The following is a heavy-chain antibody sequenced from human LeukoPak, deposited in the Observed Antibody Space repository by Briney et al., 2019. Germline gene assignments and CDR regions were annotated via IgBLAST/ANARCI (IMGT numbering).Heavy chain of an antibody. J-gene: IGHJ6*02. CDR3: ARDKVGYTYGYVRAHYGMDV. CDR1: GFTVSSNY. Sequence: PGGSLRLSCAASGFTVSSNYMSWVRQAPGKGLEWVSVIYSGGSTNYADSVKGRFIISRDNSKSTLFLQMNSLRAEDTAVYYCARDKVGYTYGYVRAHYGMDVWGQGTTVIVSS. D-gene: IGHD5-18*01. CDR2: IYSGGST. V-gene: IGHV3-66*01.